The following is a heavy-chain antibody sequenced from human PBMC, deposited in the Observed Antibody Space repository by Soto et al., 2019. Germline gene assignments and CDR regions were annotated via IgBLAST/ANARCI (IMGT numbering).Heavy chain of an antibody. V-gene: IGHV4-59*01. J-gene: IGHJ6*03. D-gene: IGHD3-16*01. CDR3: ASVGAYYFYMDV. CDR2: IYYSGST. Sequence: PSETLSLTCTVSGGSISSYYWSWIRQPPGKGLEWIGYIYYSGSTYYNPSLTSRVTISVDTSKIQFSLKLSSVTAADTAVYYCASVGAYYFYMDVWGTGTTVTVSS. CDR1: GGSISSYY.